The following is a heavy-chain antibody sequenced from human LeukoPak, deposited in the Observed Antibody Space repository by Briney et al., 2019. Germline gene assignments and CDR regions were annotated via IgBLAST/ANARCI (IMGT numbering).Heavy chain of an antibody. CDR2: IYYSEST. CDR1: GGSISSYY. J-gene: IGHJ5*02. D-gene: IGHD2/OR15-2a*01. V-gene: IGHV4-59*12. Sequence: SETLSLTCTVSGGSISSYYWSWIRQPPGKGLEWIGYIYYSESTNYNPSLKSRVTISVDTSKNQFSLKLSSVTAADTAVYYCAREVIEDWFDPWGQGTLVTVSS. CDR3: AREVIEDWFDP.